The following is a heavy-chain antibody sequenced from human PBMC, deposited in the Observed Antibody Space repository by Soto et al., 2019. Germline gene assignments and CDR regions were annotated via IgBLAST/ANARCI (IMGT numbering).Heavy chain of an antibody. D-gene: IGHD2-15*01. J-gene: IGHJ5*02. Sequence: QVQLVQSGAEVKKPGSSVKVSCKASGGTFSSYAISWVRQAPGQGLEWMGGIIPIFGTANYAQKFQGRVTITXXEXTXXAYMELSSLRSEDTAVYYCARDRGTVVTYLNWFDPWGQGTLVTVSS. V-gene: IGHV1-69*05. CDR3: ARDRGTVVTYLNWFDP. CDR1: GGTFSSYA. CDR2: IIPIFGTA.